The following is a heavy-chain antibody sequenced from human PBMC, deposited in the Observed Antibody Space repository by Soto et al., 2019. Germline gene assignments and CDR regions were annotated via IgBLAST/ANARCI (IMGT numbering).Heavy chain of an antibody. Sequence: GNLRLSSAASDSTIRRYAMSWVRQAPGKGLEWVSGITGNSARIYYADSVRGRFTISRDNSKNTLYLQMDTLRAEDTAIYYCAKNGDFDYDAFDVWGQGTVVTVSS. J-gene: IGHJ3*01. CDR2: ITGNSARI. D-gene: IGHD3-16*01. V-gene: IGHV3-23*01. CDR3: AKNGDFDYDAFDV. CDR1: DSTIRRYA.